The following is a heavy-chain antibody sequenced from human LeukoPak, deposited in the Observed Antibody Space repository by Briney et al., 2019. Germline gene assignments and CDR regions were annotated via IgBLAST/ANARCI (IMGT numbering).Heavy chain of an antibody. Sequence: ASVKVSCKASGYSFTGHYMHWVRQAPGQGLEWMGWINPKSGGTNYAQKFQGRVTMTRDTSISTAYMDMSSLRSDDTAVYYCARSSAYNWNDLFDPWGQGTLVTVSS. CDR3: ARSSAYNWNDLFDP. J-gene: IGHJ5*02. V-gene: IGHV1-2*02. CDR1: GYSFTGHY. D-gene: IGHD1-20*01. CDR2: INPKSGGT.